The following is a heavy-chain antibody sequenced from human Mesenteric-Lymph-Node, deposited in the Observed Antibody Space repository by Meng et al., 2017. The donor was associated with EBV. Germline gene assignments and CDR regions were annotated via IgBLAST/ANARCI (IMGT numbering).Heavy chain of an antibody. CDR3: TSGSGTYSPFAF. V-gene: IGHV1-69*01. CDR1: GGIFSSYA. Sequence: QVQLVQFGAEVKQPGSSVKVSCKASGGIFSSYAISWVRQAPGQGLEWMGGTIPVLGTTTYAQSFQGRVAITAADESTTTVYMEVRSLKPEDTAIYFCTSGSGTYSPFAFWGQGTLVTVSS. J-gene: IGHJ4*02. D-gene: IGHD2-21*01. CDR2: TIPVLGTT.